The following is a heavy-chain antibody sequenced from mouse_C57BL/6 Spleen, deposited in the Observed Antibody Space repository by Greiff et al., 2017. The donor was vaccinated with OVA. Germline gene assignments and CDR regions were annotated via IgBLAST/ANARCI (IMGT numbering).Heavy chain of an antibody. J-gene: IGHJ2*01. CDR3: AREDSNYRDY. CDR1: GYTFTSYW. V-gene: IGHV1-59*01. D-gene: IGHD2-5*01. CDR2: IDPSDSYT. Sequence: QVQLQQPGAELVRPGTSVKLSCKASGYTFTSYWMHWVKQRPGQGLEWIGVIDPSDSYTNYNQKFKGKATLTVDTSSSTAYMQLSSLTSEDSAVYYCAREDSNYRDYWGQGTTLTVSS.